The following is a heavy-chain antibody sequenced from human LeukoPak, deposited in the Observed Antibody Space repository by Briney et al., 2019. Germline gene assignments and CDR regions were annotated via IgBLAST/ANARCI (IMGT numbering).Heavy chain of an antibody. CDR1: GFTFSSYA. Sequence: GGSLRLSCAASGFTFSSYAMHWVRQAPGKGLEWVSSISSDRTTIFYADSVKGRFTISRDNAQNSLYLQMNSLRDEDTAVYYCAGQKGMDYWGQGTLVIVSS. CDR2: ISSDRTTI. V-gene: IGHV3-48*02. J-gene: IGHJ4*02. CDR3: AGQKGMDY.